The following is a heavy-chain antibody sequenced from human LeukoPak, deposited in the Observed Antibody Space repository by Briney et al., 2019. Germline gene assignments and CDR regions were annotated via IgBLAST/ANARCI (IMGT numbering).Heavy chain of an antibody. CDR3: TTFYHEYSPY. D-gene: IGHD2/OR15-2a*01. Sequence: NPGGSLRLSCAASGFSFMNAWMIWVRQAPGKGLEWVGRIKSNADGGTPDYAAPARGRSTISRDDSKNTLYLQMNSLKTEDTAVYYCTTFYHEYSPYWGRGTLVTVSS. V-gene: IGHV3-15*01. CDR2: IKSNADGGTP. CDR1: GFSFMNAW. J-gene: IGHJ4*02.